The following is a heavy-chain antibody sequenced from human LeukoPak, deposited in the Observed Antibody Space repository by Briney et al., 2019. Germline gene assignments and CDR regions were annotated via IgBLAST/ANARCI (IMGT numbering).Heavy chain of an antibody. J-gene: IGHJ4*02. CDR3: AKESSGLRYFDWLLMGDY. D-gene: IGHD3-9*01. CDR2: IYSGGST. Sequence: GGSLRLSCAASEFSVGSNYMTWVRQAPGKGLEWVSLIYSGGSTYYADSVKGRFTISRDNSKNTLYLQMNSLRAEDTAVYYCAKESSGLRYFDWLLMGDYWGQGTLVTVSS. CDR1: EFSVGSNY. V-gene: IGHV3-66*01.